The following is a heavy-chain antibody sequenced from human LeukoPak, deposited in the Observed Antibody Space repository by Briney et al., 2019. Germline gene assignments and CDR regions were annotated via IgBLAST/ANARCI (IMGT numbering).Heavy chain of an antibody. J-gene: IGHJ4*02. V-gene: IGHV4-59*01. CDR1: GGSISSYY. CDR3: ARARVFGVVIQLYYFDY. Sequence: SETLSLTCTVSGGSISSYYWSWLRQPPGKGLEGIGYIYYSGSTNYNPSLTSRVTISVDTSKNQFSLKLSSVTAADTAVYYCARARVFGVVIQLYYFDYWGQGTLVTVSS. CDR2: IYYSGST. D-gene: IGHD3-3*01.